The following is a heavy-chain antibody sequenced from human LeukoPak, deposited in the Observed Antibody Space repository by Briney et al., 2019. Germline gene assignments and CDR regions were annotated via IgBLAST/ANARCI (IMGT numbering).Heavy chain of an antibody. CDR2: INPSFGST. V-gene: IGHV1-46*01. D-gene: IGHD5-12*01. CDR1: GYTFTSYA. Sequence: ASVKVSCKASGYTFTSYAMNWVRQAPGQGLEWMGMINPSFGSTSSAQKFQGRVTMTRDTSTSTVYMELSSLRSEDTAVYYCARTRAYSGYASLDYWGQGTLVTVSS. CDR3: ARTRAYSGYASLDY. J-gene: IGHJ4*02.